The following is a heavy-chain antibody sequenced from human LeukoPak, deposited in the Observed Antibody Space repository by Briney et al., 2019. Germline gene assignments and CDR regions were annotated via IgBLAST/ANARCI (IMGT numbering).Heavy chain of an antibody. V-gene: IGHV3-30*04. CDR3: ASLPAAILPNYYYGMDV. J-gene: IGHJ6*04. D-gene: IGHD2-2*01. CDR1: GFTFSSYA. CDR2: ISYDGSNK. Sequence: GRSLRLSCAASGFTFSSYAMYWVRQAPGKGLEWVAVISYDGSNKYYADSVKGRFTISRDNSKNTLYLQMNSLRAEDTAVYYCASLPAAILPNYYYGMDVWGKGTTVTVSS.